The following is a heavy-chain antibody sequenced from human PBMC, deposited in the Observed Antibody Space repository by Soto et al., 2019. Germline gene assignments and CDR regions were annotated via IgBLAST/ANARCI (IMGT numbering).Heavy chain of an antibody. Sequence: SETLSLTCTVSGGSIRGFHWSWIRQPPGKGLEWFGYIYYSGSTNYNPSLESRVTMSVDTSKNQFSLKLSSVTAADTAIYYCARYIREPGTFYFDSWGQGKLVTVSS. CDR1: GGSIRGFH. D-gene: IGHD3-3*02. J-gene: IGHJ4*02. CDR2: IYYSGST. V-gene: IGHV4-59*01. CDR3: ARYIREPGTFYFDS.